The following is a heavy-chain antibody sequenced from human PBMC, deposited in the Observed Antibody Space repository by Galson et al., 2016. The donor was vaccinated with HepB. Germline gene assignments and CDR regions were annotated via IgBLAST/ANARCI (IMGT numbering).Heavy chain of an antibody. CDR2: IRTKTYGATT. D-gene: IGHD2-15*01. CDR3: ARALRIVGGAFDI. CDR1: GSTFGDYP. V-gene: IGHV3-49*03. Sequence: SLRLSCASSGSTFGDYPMSWFRQAPGRGLEWVAYIRTKTYGATTDYGASVQGRFTISRDDSKSIAYIEMNSLKTEDTAVYYCARALRIVGGAFDIWGQGTMVTVSS. J-gene: IGHJ3*02.